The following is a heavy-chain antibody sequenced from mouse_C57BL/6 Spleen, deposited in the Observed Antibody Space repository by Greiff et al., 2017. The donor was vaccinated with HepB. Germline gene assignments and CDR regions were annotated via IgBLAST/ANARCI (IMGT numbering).Heavy chain of an antibody. Sequence: QVHVKQPGAELVRPGSSVKLSCKASGYTFTSYWMHWVKQRPIQGLEWIGNIDPSDSETHYNQKFKDKATLTVDKSSSTAYMQLSSLTSEDSAVYYCARGDYGSSWDFDYWGQGTTLTVSS. J-gene: IGHJ2*01. CDR2: IDPSDSET. CDR3: ARGDYGSSWDFDY. D-gene: IGHD1-1*01. CDR1: GYTFTSYW. V-gene: IGHV1-52*01.